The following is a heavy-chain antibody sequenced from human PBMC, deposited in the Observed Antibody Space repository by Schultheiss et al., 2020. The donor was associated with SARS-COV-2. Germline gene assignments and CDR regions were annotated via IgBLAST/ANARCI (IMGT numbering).Heavy chain of an antibody. CDR2: ISGSGGST. J-gene: IGHJ6*03. CDR3: ARDGDRIVVVPAADYYYYYYMDV. Sequence: GGSLRLSCAASGFTFSSYAMSWVRQAPGKGLEWVSAISGSGGSTYYADSVKGRFTISRDNSKNTLYLQMNSLRAEDTAVYYYARDGDRIVVVPAADYYYYYYMDVWGKGTTVTVSS. CDR1: GFTFSSYA. V-gene: IGHV3-23*01. D-gene: IGHD2-2*01.